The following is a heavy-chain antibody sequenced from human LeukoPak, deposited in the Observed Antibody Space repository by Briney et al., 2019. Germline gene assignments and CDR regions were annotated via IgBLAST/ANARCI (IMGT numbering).Heavy chain of an antibody. J-gene: IGHJ5*02. D-gene: IGHD2-2*02. V-gene: IGHV7-4-1*02. CDR3: AGCSSTSCYTGFDP. CDR2: INTNTGNP. Sequence: ASVKVSCKASGYTFTSYAMNWVRQATGQGLEWMGWINTNTGNPTYAQGFTGRFVFSLDTSVSTAYLQISSLKAEDTAVYYCAGCSSTSCYTGFDPWGQGTLVTVSS. CDR1: GYTFTSYA.